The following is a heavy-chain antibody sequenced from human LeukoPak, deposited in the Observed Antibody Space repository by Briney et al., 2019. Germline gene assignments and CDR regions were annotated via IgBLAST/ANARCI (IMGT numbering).Heavy chain of an antibody. CDR1: GYTFTNYG. CDR3: ARGVGYYGSGSSTDHGMDV. J-gene: IGHJ6*02. CDR2: IIPIFGTA. D-gene: IGHD3-10*01. Sequence: GASVKVSCKASGYTFTNYGMNWVRQAPGQGLEWMGGIIPIFGTANYAQKFQGRVTITADESTSTAYMELSSLRSEDTAVYYCARGVGYYGSGSSTDHGMDVWGQGTTVTVSS. V-gene: IGHV1-69*13.